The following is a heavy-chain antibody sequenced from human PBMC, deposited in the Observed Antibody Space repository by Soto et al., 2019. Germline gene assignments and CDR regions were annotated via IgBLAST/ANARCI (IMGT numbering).Heavy chain of an antibody. Sequence: KPSETLSLTCTVSGGSISSYYWSWIRQPAGKGLEWIGRIYTSGSTNYNPSLKSRVTMSVDTSKNQFSLKLSSVTAADTAVYYCARDRYYYDSSGYYYAFDIWGQGTMVTVSS. D-gene: IGHD3-22*01. V-gene: IGHV4-4*07. J-gene: IGHJ3*02. CDR3: ARDRYYYDSSGYYYAFDI. CDR2: IYTSGST. CDR1: GGSISSYY.